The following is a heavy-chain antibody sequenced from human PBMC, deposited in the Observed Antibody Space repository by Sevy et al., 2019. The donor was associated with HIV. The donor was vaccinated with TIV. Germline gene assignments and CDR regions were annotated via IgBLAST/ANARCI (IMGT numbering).Heavy chain of an antibody. J-gene: IGHJ4*02. CDR2: LKQDGSEK. Sequence: GGSLRLSCAASGFTFRRYWMSWVRQAPGKGLEWVANLKQDGSEKYYVDSVKGRFTISRDNAKNSLYLQMNSLRAEDTAVYYCANLRDDSSGFRFDYWGQGTLVTVSS. CDR3: ANLRDDSSGFRFDY. D-gene: IGHD3-22*01. CDR1: GFTFRRYW. V-gene: IGHV3-7*01.